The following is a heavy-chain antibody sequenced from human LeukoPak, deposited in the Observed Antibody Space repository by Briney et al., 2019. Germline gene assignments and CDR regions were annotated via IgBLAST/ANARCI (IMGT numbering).Heavy chain of an antibody. J-gene: IGHJ5*02. CDR3: AWYPSARSLNWFDP. V-gene: IGHV4-4*07. CDR2: IYTSGST. CDR1: GGSISSYY. D-gene: IGHD2-2*01. Sequence: PSETLSLTCTVSGGSISSYYWSWIRQPAGKGLEWIGRIYTSGSTNYNPSLKSRVTMSVGTSKNQFSLKLSSVTAADTAVYYCAWYPSARSLNWFDPWGQGTLVTVSS.